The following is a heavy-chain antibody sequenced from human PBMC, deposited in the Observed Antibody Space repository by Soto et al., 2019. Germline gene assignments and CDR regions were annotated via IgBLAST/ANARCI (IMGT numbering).Heavy chain of an antibody. CDR3: TKGTSTTSGPVY. Sequence: EVRLVESGGGLIQSGGSLRLSCAASGFSVTTYRMSWVRQAPGKGLEWVSVIYGGGSTVYAASVKGRFTVSRDDSKNIVYFEMNSLTAEDTAVYYCTKGTSTTSGPVYWGQGTPVTVSS. CDR2: IYGGGST. CDR1: GFSVTTYR. J-gene: IGHJ4*02. D-gene: IGHD1-1*01. V-gene: IGHV3-53*01.